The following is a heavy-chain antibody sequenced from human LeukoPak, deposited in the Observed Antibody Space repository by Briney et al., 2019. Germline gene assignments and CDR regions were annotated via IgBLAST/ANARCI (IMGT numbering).Heavy chain of an antibody. V-gene: IGHV4-4*07. J-gene: IGHJ4*02. CDR1: GGSISSYY. CDR3: ARQIKDSYGRHRRIYFDY. Sequence: PSETLSLTCTVSGGSISSYYWNWIRQSAGKGLEWIGHIYGSGSTNYNPSLKSRVIMSVDTSKNQFSLKLSSMTAADTAVYYCARQIKDSYGRHRRIYFDYWGQGTLVTVSS. CDR2: IYGSGST. D-gene: IGHD5-18*01.